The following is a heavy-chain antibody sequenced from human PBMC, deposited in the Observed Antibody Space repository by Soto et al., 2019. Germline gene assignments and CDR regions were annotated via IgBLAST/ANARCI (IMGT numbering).Heavy chain of an antibody. V-gene: IGHV2-5*02. D-gene: IGHD2-15*01. Sequence: QITLKESGPTLVKPTQTLTLTCTFSGFSLSTSGVGVGWIRQPPGKALEWLALIYWDDDKRYSPSLKSRLTLTMTSSKNQVVLTMTNMDPVDTATYYCAHDANTATHMVKTYYFDYWGQGTLVTVSS. CDR2: IYWDDDK. CDR3: AHDANTATHMVKTYYFDY. J-gene: IGHJ4*02. CDR1: GFSLSTSGVG.